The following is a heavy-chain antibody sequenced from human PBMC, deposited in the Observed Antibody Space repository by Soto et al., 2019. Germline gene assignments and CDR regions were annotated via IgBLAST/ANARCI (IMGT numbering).Heavy chain of an antibody. J-gene: IGHJ4*02. CDR2: IYYSGTS. V-gene: IGHV4-39*01. CDR1: GGSISTSAYY. CDR3: SSRVEGLYSGNDRYYFDY. D-gene: IGHD5-12*01. Sequence: PSETLSLTCNVSGGSISTSAYYWGWIRQPPGKGLEWIGTIYYSGTSYHNPSLKSRVTISVDTSKNQFSLTLTSVTAADTAVYYCSSRVEGLYSGNDRYYFDYWGQGTLVTVSS.